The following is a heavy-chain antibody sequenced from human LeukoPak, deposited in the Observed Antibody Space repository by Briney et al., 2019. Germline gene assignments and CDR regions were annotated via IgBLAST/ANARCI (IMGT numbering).Heavy chain of an antibody. Sequence: SGTLCLSCTVSGVSISTYSRSWVRQTPGKGLEWVGDIYYTGSTNYKAPLKSGVSISVDTSKNHFSLKLNSMTAADTAVYYCARYDSSSWSVFDYWGQGTLVTVSS. V-gene: IGHV4-59*08. D-gene: IGHD6-13*01. CDR3: ARYDSSSWSVFDY. CDR2: IYYTGST. CDR1: GVSISTYS. J-gene: IGHJ4*02.